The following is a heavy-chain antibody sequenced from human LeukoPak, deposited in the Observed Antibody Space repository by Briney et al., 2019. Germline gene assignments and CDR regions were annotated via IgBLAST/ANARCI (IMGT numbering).Heavy chain of an antibody. J-gene: IGHJ4*02. Sequence: PGGSLRLSCVASGFTFKNYWMSWVRQAPGKGLEWLANIRQDGNEKYYVDSVKGRFTISRDNADNSVYLHIDSLRAEDTAVYFCVRDYCSGVTCYDGFWGQGTLVTVSS. CDR2: IRQDGNEK. CDR3: VRDYCSGVTCYDGF. D-gene: IGHD2-15*01. CDR1: GFTFKNYW. V-gene: IGHV3-7*04.